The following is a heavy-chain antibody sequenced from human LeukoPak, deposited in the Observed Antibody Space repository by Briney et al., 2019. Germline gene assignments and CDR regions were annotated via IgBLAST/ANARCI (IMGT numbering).Heavy chain of an antibody. J-gene: IGHJ6*02. Sequence: GGSLRLSCAASGFTFSTYSLNWVRQAPGKGLEWVSSIGRSASDIYYADSVKGRFTISRDNAKNSLYLQMNSLRAEDTAVYYCARASYYGMDVWGQGTTVTVSS. CDR2: IGRSASDI. V-gene: IGHV3-21*01. CDR1: GFTFSTYS. CDR3: ARASYYGMDV.